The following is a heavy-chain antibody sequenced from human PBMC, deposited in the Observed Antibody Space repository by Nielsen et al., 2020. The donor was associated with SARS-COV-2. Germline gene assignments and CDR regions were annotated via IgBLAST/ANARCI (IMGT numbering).Heavy chain of an antibody. CDR1: GFTFDDYG. J-gene: IGHJ3*01. CDR3: AKAWATEAFDL. Sequence: GESPKISCAASGFTFDDYGMSWVRQAPGKGLEWVAVIYKAGNTAYADSVKGRFTISRDSSRNTLFLEMNNLRGEDTAVYYCAKAWATEAFDLWGHGTLVTVSS. CDR2: IYKAGNT. D-gene: IGHD5-12*01. V-gene: IGHV3-53*01.